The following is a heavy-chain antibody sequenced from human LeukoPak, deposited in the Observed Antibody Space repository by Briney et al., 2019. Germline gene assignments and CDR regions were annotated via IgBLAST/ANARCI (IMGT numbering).Heavy chain of an antibody. V-gene: IGHV3-30*02. D-gene: IGHD1-1*01. CDR3: AKDRIGSFPNHFDS. CDR2: VDSNAINK. CDR1: EFTFSSYE. J-gene: IGHJ4*02. Sequence: GGSLRLSCAASEFTFSSYEMNWVRQAPGKRLEWVAFVDSNAINKDYADSVKGRFTVSRDNSKNTMYLQMNSLRADDTAVYYCAKDRIGSFPNHFDSWGQGTLVTVSS.